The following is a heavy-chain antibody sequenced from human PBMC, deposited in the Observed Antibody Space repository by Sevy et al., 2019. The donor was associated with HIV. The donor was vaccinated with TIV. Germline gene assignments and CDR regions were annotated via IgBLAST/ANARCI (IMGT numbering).Heavy chain of an antibody. V-gene: IGHV3-48*03. CDR1: GFTFSSYD. D-gene: IGHD4-17*01. J-gene: IGHJ4*02. CDR3: ARDLPPSATTVAHFDY. CDR2: ISNSGTTI. Sequence: GGSLRLSCVASGFTFSSYDMNWVRQAPGKGLEWVSYISNSGTTISYSDSVRGRFSISRDNARNSLYLQMNSLRAEDTAVSYCARDLPPSATTVAHFDYWGQGTLVTVSS.